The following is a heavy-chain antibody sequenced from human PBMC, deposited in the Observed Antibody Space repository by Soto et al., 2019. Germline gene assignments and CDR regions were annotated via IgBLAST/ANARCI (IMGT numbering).Heavy chain of an antibody. CDR2: ISFDGSNN. CDR3: AKDRGPLRDYGSGSPYTE. V-gene: IGHV3-30*18. D-gene: IGHD3-10*01. J-gene: IGHJ4*02. Sequence: QVQLVESGGGVVPPGRSLRLSCAASGFTFSSFGMHWVRQATGKGLEWVAVISFDGSNNYNADSVKDRFTISSDNSKKTLYRLMNSLRAEDTAVYSFAKDRGPLRDYGSGSPYTEWCQGTLLAVSS. CDR1: GFTFSSFG.